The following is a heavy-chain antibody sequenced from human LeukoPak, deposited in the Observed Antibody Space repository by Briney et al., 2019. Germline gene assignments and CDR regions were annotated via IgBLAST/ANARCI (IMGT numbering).Heavy chain of an antibody. CDR1: GGSITGSRYY. Sequence: SETLSLTCTVSGGSITGSRYYWGWIRQPPGKGLESIGSIYYTGTTYYNPSLKSRVTISVDTSKNQFSLKLNSVTAADTAVYYCARDLSYYGGFDYWGQGTLVTVSS. J-gene: IGHJ4*02. CDR3: ARDLSYYGGFDY. V-gene: IGHV4-39*07. D-gene: IGHD3-10*01. CDR2: IYYTGTT.